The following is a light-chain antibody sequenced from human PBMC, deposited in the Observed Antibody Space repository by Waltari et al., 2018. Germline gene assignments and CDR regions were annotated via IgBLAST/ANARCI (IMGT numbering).Light chain of an antibody. CDR1: QGINNY. V-gene: IGKV1-27*01. CDR3: QKYNSPPGT. Sequence: DIQMTQSPSSLSASVGDRVTTTCRASQGINNYLAWYQQKPGKVPKLLIYAASTLQSGVPSRFSGSGSGTDFTLTISSLQPEDVATYFCQKYNSPPGTFGQGTKVEIK. CDR2: AAS. J-gene: IGKJ1*01.